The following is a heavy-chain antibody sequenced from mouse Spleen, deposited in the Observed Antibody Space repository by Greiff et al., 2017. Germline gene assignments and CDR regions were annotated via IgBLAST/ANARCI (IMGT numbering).Heavy chain of an antibody. V-gene: IGHV5-4*01. Sequence: DVHLVESGGGLVKPGGSLKLSCAASGFTFSSYAMSWVRQTPEKRLEWVATISDGGSYTYYPDNVKGRFTISRDNAKNNLYLQMSHLKSEDTAMYYCARDGVGYYFDYWGQGTTLTVSS. CDR1: GFTFSSYA. CDR3: ARDGVGYYFDY. CDR2: ISDGGSYT. J-gene: IGHJ2*01. D-gene: IGHD1-1*02.